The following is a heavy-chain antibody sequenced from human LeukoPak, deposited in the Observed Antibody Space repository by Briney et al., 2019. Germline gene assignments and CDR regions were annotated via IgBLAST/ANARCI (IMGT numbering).Heavy chain of an antibody. CDR1: GFTFRNSG. Sequence: TGGSLRLSCEASGFTFRNSGMHWVRQAPGRGLDWVAFIRFDGSNEYYADSVKGRFTISRDNSKNTLYLQMNSLRTEDAAVYYCAKFSGSFEGGGYFDYWGQGTLVTVSS. CDR2: IRFDGSNE. CDR3: AKFSGSFEGGGYFDY. D-gene: IGHD1-26*01. J-gene: IGHJ4*02. V-gene: IGHV3-30*02.